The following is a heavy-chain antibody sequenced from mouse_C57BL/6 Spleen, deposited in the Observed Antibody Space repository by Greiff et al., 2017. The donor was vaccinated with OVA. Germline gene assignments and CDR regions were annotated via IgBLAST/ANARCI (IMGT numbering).Heavy chain of an antibody. CDR3: ARQGVYDGYAAWFAY. CDR2: ISNGGGSS. J-gene: IGHJ3*01. CDR1: GFTFSDYY. V-gene: IGHV5-12*01. Sequence: EVQGVESGGGLVQPGGSLKLSCAASGFTFSDYYMYWVRQTPEKRLEWVAYISNGGGSSYSPDTVQGRFTISRDNAKNTLYLQMSRLKSEDTAMYYCARQGVYDGYAAWFAYWGQGTLVTVSA. D-gene: IGHD2-3*01.